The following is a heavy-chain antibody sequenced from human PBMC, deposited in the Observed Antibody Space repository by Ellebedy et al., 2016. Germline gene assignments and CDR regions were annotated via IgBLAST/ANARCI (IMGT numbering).Heavy chain of an antibody. CDR1: GFTVSSNY. CDR3: ARVEGASGWYDFDY. CDR2: IYSGGST. J-gene: IGHJ4*02. D-gene: IGHD6-19*01. Sequence: GGSLRLSCAASGFTVSSNYMSWVRQAPGKGLEWVSVIYSGGSTYYADSVKGRFTISRDNSKNTLYLKMNSLRAEDTAVYYCARVEGASGWYDFDYWGQGTLVTVSS. V-gene: IGHV3-53*01.